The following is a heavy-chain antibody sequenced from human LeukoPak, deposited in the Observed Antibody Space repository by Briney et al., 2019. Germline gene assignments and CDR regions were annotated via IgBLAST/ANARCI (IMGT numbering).Heavy chain of an antibody. D-gene: IGHD6-13*01. J-gene: IGHJ4*02. CDR2: IYYSGST. V-gene: IGHV4-38-2*02. CDR1: GYSISTGHY. CDR3: ARQEQQLTPCYFDY. Sequence: SGTLSLTCTVSGYSISTGHYWGWIRQPPGKGLEWIGSIYYSGSTYYNPSLKSRVTISVDTSKNQFSLKLSSVTAADTAVYYCARQEQQLTPCYFDYWGQGTLVTVSS.